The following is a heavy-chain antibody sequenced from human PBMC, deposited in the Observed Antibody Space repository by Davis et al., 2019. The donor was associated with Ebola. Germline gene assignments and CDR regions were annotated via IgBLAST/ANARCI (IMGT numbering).Heavy chain of an antibody. J-gene: IGHJ6*02. CDR2: ITGGGGTT. CDR1: GFTFTNYA. Sequence: PGGSLRLSCAASGFTFTNYAMSWVRQAPGEGLQWVSTITGGGGTTYYADSVRGRCSISRDNSKNTMYLQMNSLRAGDKGLYYCAKIPGSGSNWRLPMDLWGQGTTVTVSS. V-gene: IGHV3-23*01. CDR3: AKIPGSGSNWRLPMDL. D-gene: IGHD6-13*01.